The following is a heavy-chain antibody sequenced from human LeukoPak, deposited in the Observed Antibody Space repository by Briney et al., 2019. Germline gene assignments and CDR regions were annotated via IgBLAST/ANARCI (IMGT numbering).Heavy chain of an antibody. D-gene: IGHD6-6*01. J-gene: IGHJ3*02. CDR1: EFTFSSYS. CDR3: ARGPSIAARYDAFDI. Sequence: GGSLRLSCAASEFTFSSYSMNWVRQAPGKGLEWVSYISSSSSTIYYADSVKGRFTISRDNAKNSLYLQVISLRAEDTAVYYCARGPSIAARYDAFDIWGQGTMVTVSS. CDR2: ISSSSSTI. V-gene: IGHV3-48*01.